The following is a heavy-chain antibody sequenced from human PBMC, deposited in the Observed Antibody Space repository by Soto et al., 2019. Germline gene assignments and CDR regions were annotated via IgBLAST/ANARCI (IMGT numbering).Heavy chain of an antibody. J-gene: IGHJ5*02. V-gene: IGHV4-59*01. CDR1: GGSISSYY. Sequence: PSETLSLTCTVSGGSISSYYWSWIRQPPGKGLEWIGYIYYSGSTNYNPSLKSRVTISVDTSKNQFSLKLSSVTAADTAVYYCARGITQYNWNENWFDPWGQGTLVTVS. D-gene: IGHD1-20*01. CDR3: ARGITQYNWNENWFDP. CDR2: IYYSGST.